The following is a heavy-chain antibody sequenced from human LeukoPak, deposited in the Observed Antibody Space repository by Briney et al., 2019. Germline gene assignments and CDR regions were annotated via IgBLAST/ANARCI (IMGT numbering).Heavy chain of an antibody. Sequence: PSETLSLTCTVSGGSISSSSYYWGWIRQPPGKGLEWIGSIYHSGSTYYNPSLKSRVTISVDRSKNQFSLKLSSVTAADTAVYYCAREQGLGSGDPDAFDIWGQGTMVTVSS. J-gene: IGHJ3*02. V-gene: IGHV4-39*07. D-gene: IGHD2-15*01. CDR3: AREQGLGSGDPDAFDI. CDR2: IYHSGST. CDR1: GGSISSSSYY.